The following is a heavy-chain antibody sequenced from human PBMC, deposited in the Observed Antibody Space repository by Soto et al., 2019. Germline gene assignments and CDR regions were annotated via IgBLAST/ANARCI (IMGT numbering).Heavy chain of an antibody. CDR1: GYTFTNYD. CDR3: ARGRRYCTTTSCYPPALFPYGMDV. Sequence: SVKVSCKTSGYTFTNYDINWVRQAAVQGLEWMGWINPDSDNTGYAQKFQGRVTMTRDTSISTAYMELNSLRSEDTAVYYCARGRRYCTTTSCYPPALFPYGMDVWGQGTTVTVSS. J-gene: IGHJ6*02. D-gene: IGHD2-2*01. V-gene: IGHV1-8*01. CDR2: INPDSDNT.